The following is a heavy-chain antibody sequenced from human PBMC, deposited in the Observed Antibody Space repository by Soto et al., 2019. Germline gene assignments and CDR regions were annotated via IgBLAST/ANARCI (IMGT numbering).Heavy chain of an antibody. V-gene: IGHV3-23*01. Sequence: PGGSLRLSCAASGFTFSSYAMSWVRQAPGKGLEWVSFISNNGGSTYYADSVKGRFTISRDNSKNTLYLQMNSLRAEDTAVYYCAKHPIVATGPLEALNLWGQGTMVTVSS. CDR2: ISNNGGST. CDR3: AKHPIVATGPLEALNL. CDR1: GFTFSSYA. J-gene: IGHJ3*01. D-gene: IGHD6-13*01.